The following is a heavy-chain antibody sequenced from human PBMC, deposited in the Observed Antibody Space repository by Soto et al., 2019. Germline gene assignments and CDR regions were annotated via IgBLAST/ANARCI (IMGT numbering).Heavy chain of an antibody. CDR1: GGSSSSSRYY. D-gene: IGHD1-26*01. J-gene: IGHJ4*02. V-gene: IGHV4-39*07. CDR2: IFHSGST. Sequence: SETLSLTCTVSGGSSSSSRYYWGWIRQPPGKGLEWIGSIFHSGSTNYNPSLKTRVTISVDKSKNQFSLKLSSVTAADTAVYYCARVYSGSYSDYWGQGTLVTVSS. CDR3: ARVYSGSYSDY.